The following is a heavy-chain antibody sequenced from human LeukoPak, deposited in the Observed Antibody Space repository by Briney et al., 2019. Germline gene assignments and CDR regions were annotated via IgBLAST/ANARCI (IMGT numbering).Heavy chain of an antibody. V-gene: IGHV3-30*18. D-gene: IGHD3-22*01. CDR3: AKVSLTYYYDSSGSFDY. CDR1: GFTFDDYG. CDR2: ISYDGSNK. Sequence: GGSLRLSCAASGFTFDDYGMSWVRQAPGKGLEWVAVISYDGSNKYYADSVKGRFTISRDNSKNTLYLQMNSLRAEDTAVYYCAKVSLTYYYDSSGSFDYWGQGTLVTVSS. J-gene: IGHJ4*02.